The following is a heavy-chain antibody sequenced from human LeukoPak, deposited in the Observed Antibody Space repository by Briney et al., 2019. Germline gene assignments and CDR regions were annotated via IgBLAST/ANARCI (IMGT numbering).Heavy chain of an antibody. CDR1: GFTFSSYG. V-gene: IGHV3-30*03. CDR2: ISYDGSKK. D-gene: IGHD5-18*01. CDR3: ARANGQLWTTPDY. Sequence: GGSPRLSCAASGFTFSSYGMHWVRQPQGEGLEWVAVISYDGSKKSSAESVKGRFTISRDNSKNTLYLQMNSLRPEDTAVYFCARANGQLWTTPDYWGQGTLVTISS. J-gene: IGHJ4*02.